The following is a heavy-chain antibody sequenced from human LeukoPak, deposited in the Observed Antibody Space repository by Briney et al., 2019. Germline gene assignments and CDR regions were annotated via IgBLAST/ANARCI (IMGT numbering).Heavy chain of an antibody. CDR2: VYYSGST. CDR3: ARGGGYSYGYDY. V-gene: IGHV4-59*01. D-gene: IGHD5-18*01. J-gene: IGHJ4*02. Sequence: NASETLSLTCTVSGGSISSYYWSWIRQPPGKGLEWIGYVYYSGSTNYNPSLKSRVTISVDTSKNQFSLKLSSVTAADTAVYYCARGGGYSYGYDYWGQGTLVTVSS. CDR1: GGSISSYY.